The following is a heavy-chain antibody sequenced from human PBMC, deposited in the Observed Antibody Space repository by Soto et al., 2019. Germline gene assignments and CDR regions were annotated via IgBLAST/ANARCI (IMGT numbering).Heavy chain of an antibody. CDR1: GFTVSSNY. D-gene: IGHD3-10*01. J-gene: IGHJ6*03. Sequence: GGSLRLSCAASGFTVSSNYMSWVRQAPGKGLEWVSVIYSGGSTYYADSGKGRFTISRHNSKNTLYLQMNSLRAEDTAVYYCARDKYITKYYYGSGSLPGVGYMDVWGKGTTVTVSS. CDR2: IYSGGST. V-gene: IGHV3-53*04. CDR3: ARDKYITKYYYGSGSLPGVGYMDV.